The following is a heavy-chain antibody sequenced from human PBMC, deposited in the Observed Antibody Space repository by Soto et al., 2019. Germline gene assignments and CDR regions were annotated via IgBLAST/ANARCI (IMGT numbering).Heavy chain of an antibody. J-gene: IGHJ6*03. CDR3: ARSYYSGYEIYYYYYMDV. CDR2: ISSSSSTI. CDR1: GFTFSSYS. D-gene: IGHD5-12*01. Sequence: GGSLRLSCAASGFTFSSYSMNWVRQAPGKGLEWVSYISSSSSTIYYADSVKGRFTISRDNAKNSLYLQMNSLRAEDTAVYYCARSYYSGYEIYYYYYMDVWGKGTTVTVSS. V-gene: IGHV3-48*01.